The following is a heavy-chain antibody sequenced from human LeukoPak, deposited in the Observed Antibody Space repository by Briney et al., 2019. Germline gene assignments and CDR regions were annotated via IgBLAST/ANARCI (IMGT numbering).Heavy chain of an antibody. Sequence: PGGSLRLSCAASGFTFSSYNMSWVRQVPGKGLEWVSSISSSSSYISYADSVKGRFTISRDNAKNSLYLQMNSLRVEDTAVYYCARGGGGNGNDAFDIWGQGTMVTVSS. J-gene: IGHJ3*02. CDR2: ISSSSSYI. V-gene: IGHV3-21*01. D-gene: IGHD4-23*01. CDR3: ARGGGGNGNDAFDI. CDR1: GFTFSSYN.